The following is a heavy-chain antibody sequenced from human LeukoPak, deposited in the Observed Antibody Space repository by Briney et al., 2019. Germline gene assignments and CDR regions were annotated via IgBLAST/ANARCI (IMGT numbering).Heavy chain of an antibody. Sequence: PSETLSLTCAVYGGSVSGYYWSWIRQPPGKGLEWIGEISHRGRTHYSPSLQGRVTMSVDTSRNQFALEVDSVTAADTAVYYCARIPLYFLEPFDYWGQGILVTVSS. V-gene: IGHV4-34*01. CDR3: ARIPLYFLEPFDY. CDR2: ISHRGRT. J-gene: IGHJ4*02. D-gene: IGHD3-3*01. CDR1: GGSVSGYY.